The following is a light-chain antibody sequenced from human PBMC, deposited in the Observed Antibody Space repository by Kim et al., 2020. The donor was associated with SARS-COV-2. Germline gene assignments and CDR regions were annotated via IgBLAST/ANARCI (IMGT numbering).Light chain of an antibody. CDR1: HDISNY. V-gene: IGKV1-33*01. J-gene: IGKJ4*01. CDR3: QQYDNLPPLT. Sequence: SIGDRFTITCQASHDISNYLKWYQQKPGKAPKLLIYDASNLETGVPSRFSGSGSGTDFTFTISSLQPDDIATYYCQQYDNLPPLTFGGGTKVDIK. CDR2: DAS.